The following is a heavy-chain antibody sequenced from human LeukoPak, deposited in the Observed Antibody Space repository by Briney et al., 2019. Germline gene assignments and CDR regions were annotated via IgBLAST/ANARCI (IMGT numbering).Heavy chain of an antibody. J-gene: IGHJ4*02. CDR1: GYTLTELS. Sequence: GASVKVSCKVSGYTLTELSMHWVRQAPGKGLEWMGGFDPEGGETIYAQKFQGRVTMTEDTSTDTAYMELSSLRSEDTAVYYCATETVLRFLEWLSHWGQGTLVTVSS. V-gene: IGHV1-24*01. CDR3: ATETVLRFLEWLSH. D-gene: IGHD3-3*01. CDR2: FDPEGGET.